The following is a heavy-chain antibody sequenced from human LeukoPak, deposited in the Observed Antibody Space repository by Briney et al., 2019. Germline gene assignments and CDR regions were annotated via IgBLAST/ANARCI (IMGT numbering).Heavy chain of an antibody. CDR3: VRRGGSDGWGAFDI. J-gene: IGHJ3*02. D-gene: IGHD5-24*01. Sequence: GGSLRLSCAASEFTFSNYVMNWVRRAPGKGLEWVSSIRQSGDITYYADSVKGRFTISRDNSKNTLSLQMNSLSREDTAIYYCVRRGGSDGWGAFDIWGQGTVVTVSS. CDR1: EFTFSNYV. V-gene: IGHV3-23*01. CDR2: IRQSGDIT.